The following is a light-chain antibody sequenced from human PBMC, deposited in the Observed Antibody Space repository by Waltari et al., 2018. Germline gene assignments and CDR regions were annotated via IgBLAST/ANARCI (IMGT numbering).Light chain of an antibody. CDR2: GAS. Sequence: CRASEGVTGRYLAEFQQKPGQAPRLLIYGASSRATGIPERFSGSGSGTDFALTISRMEPEDFAVYYCQQYGSAHWTFGQGTKVEIK. V-gene: IGKV3-20*01. CDR3: QQYGSAHWT. J-gene: IGKJ1*01. CDR1: EGVTGRY.